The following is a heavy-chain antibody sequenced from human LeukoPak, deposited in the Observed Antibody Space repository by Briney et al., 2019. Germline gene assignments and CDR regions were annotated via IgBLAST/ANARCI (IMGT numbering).Heavy chain of an antibody. J-gene: IGHJ4*02. D-gene: IGHD4-17*01. Sequence: GGSLRLSCAASGFTFSSYGMHRVRQAPGKGLEWVAFILYDGSNKYYADSVKGRFTISRDNSKNTLYLQMNSLRAEDTAVYYCVRRSQTTVTTYPDYWGQGTLVTVSS. CDR3: VRRSQTTVTTYPDY. CDR2: ILYDGSNK. V-gene: IGHV3-30*02. CDR1: GFTFSSYG.